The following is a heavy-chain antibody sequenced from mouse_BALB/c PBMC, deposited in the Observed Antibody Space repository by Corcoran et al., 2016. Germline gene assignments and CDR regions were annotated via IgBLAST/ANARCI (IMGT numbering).Heavy chain of an antibody. Sequence: EVQLQQSGPELVKPGASVKMSCKASGYTCTSYGMHWVKQKPGQGLEWIGYIYPYNDDTKYNEEFKGKATLTSDKSSSTAYMELNSLTSEDSAVYYCAREVPGGYPFDYWGQGTTLTVSS. D-gene: IGHD2-2*01. CDR2: IYPYNDDT. J-gene: IGHJ2*01. CDR1: GYTCTSYG. V-gene: IGHV1S136*01. CDR3: AREVPGGYPFDY.